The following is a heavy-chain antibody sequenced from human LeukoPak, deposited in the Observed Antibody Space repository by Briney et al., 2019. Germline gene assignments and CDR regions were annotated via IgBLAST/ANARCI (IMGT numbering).Heavy chain of an antibody. CDR2: INHSGST. D-gene: IGHD6-6*01. J-gene: IGHJ4*02. Sequence: SETLSLTCTVSGGSISSYYWSWIRQPPGKGLEWIGEINHSGSTNYNPSLKSRVTISVDTSKNQFSLKLSSVTAADTAVYYCARRRIAARRPLNYFDYWGQGTLVTVSS. CDR1: GGSISSYY. CDR3: ARRRIAARRPLNYFDY. V-gene: IGHV4-34*01.